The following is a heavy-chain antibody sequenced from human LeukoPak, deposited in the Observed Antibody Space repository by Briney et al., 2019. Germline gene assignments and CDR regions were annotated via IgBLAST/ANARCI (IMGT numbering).Heavy chain of an antibody. Sequence: ASVKVSCKASGYTFTGYYIHWVRQAPGQGLEWMGWINPNSGGTNHAQNFQGRVTMTRDTSISTAYMELSRLKSDDTAVYYCARGLTVTPIDYWGQGTLVTVSS. CDR2: INPNSGGT. J-gene: IGHJ4*02. CDR1: GYTFTGYY. CDR3: ARGLTVTPIDY. V-gene: IGHV1-2*02. D-gene: IGHD4-17*01.